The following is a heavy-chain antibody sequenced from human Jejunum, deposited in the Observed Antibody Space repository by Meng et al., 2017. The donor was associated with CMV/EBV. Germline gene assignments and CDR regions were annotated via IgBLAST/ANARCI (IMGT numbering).Heavy chain of an antibody. J-gene: IGHJ5*02. Sequence: SGGSISSDAYFWTWIRQHPGKGLEWIGYISYNGRTYYNTSLKSRVTISVDTSKNQFSLKLSSLTAADTAMYFCAREYHLLSRWYDPWGQGTLVTVSS. CDR2: ISYNGRT. CDR3: AREYHLLSRWYDP. CDR1: GGSISSDAYF. D-gene: IGHD2-2*01. V-gene: IGHV4-31*02.